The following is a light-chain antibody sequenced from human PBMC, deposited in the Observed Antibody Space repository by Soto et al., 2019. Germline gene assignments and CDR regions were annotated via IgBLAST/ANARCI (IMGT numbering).Light chain of an antibody. CDR3: QQYYSTPQT. J-gene: IGKJ1*01. CDR2: WAS. Sequence: DIVMTQSPDSLAVSLGERATINFNSIQIVLYSSNNKNYLAWYQQKPGQPPKLLIYWASTRESGVPDRFSGSGSGTDFTLTISSLQAEDVAVYYCQQYYSTPQTFGQGTKVDIK. CDR1: QIVLYSSNNKNY. V-gene: IGKV4-1*01.